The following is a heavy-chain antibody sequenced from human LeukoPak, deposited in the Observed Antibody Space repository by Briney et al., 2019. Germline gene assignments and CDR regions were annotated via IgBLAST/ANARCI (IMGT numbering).Heavy chain of an antibody. V-gene: IGHV3-21*01. CDR2: ISSDSSYI. CDR3: AGPQPAGIDY. CDR1: GFTFSSYA. D-gene: IGHD6-19*01. J-gene: IGHJ4*02. Sequence: PGGSLRLSWAASGFTFSSYAMNWVRQAPGKGLEWVSSISSDSSYIYYADSVKGRFTISRDNAKNSLYLQMNSLRAEDTAVYYCAGPQPAGIDYWGQGTLVTVSS.